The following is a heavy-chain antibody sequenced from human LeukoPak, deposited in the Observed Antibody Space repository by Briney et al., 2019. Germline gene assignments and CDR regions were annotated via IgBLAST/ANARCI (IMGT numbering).Heavy chain of an antibody. Sequence: ASVKVSCKASGYTFTSYDINWVRQATGQGLEWMGWINPNSGGTNYAQKFQGRVTMTRDTSISTAYMELSRLRSDDTAVYYCASSPWSPYYLDYWGQGTLVTVSS. CDR2: INPNSGGT. CDR1: GYTFTSYD. CDR3: ASSPWSPYYLDY. V-gene: IGHV1-2*02. D-gene: IGHD1-1*01. J-gene: IGHJ4*02.